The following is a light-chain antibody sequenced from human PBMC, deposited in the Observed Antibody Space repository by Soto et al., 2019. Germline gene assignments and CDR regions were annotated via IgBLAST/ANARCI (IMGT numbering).Light chain of an antibody. J-gene: IGKJ1*01. CDR3: QQYNNWPPWT. CDR1: QSVSSN. V-gene: IGKV3-15*01. Sequence: EIVITQSPATLSVSPGERATLSCRASQSVSSNLAWYQQKPGQAPRLLIYGASTRATGIPARFSGSGSGTEFTLTISGLQSEDFAVYYCQQYNNWPPWTLGQGTKVDIK. CDR2: GAS.